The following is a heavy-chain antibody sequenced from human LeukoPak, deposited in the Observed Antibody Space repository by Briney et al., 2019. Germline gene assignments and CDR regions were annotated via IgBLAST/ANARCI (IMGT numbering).Heavy chain of an antibody. J-gene: IGHJ6*02. CDR2: ISGSGGST. D-gene: IGHD2-2*01. Sequence: GGSLRLSCAASGFTFSSYAMSWVRQAPGKGLEWVSAISGSGGSTYYADSVKGRFTISRDNSKNTLYLQMNSLRAEDTAVYYCAGRPSDCSSTSCPDWYYGMDVWGQGTTVTVSS. V-gene: IGHV3-23*01. CDR3: AGRPSDCSSTSCPDWYYGMDV. CDR1: GFTFSSYA.